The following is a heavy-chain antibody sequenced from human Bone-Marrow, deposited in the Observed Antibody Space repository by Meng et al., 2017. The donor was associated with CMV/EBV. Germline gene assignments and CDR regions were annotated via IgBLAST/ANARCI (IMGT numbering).Heavy chain of an antibody. CDR3: ASFAVTTLSWYFDL. D-gene: IGHD4-17*01. CDR1: GFTFSSYS. J-gene: IGHJ2*01. Sequence: GGSLRLSCAASGFTFSSYSMNWVRQAPGKGLEWVSYISSSSTIYYADSVKGRFTISRDNAKNSLYLQMNSLRAEDTAVYYCASFAVTTLSWYFDLWGRGTLVTVSS. CDR2: ISSSSTI. V-gene: IGHV3-48*04.